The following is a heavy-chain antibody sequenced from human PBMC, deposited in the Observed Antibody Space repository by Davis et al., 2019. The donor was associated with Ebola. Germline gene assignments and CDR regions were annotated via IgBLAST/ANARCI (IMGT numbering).Heavy chain of an antibody. V-gene: IGHV3-73*01. CDR2: IRSKANSYAT. Sequence: GGSLRLSCAASGFTFSGSAMHWVRQASGKGLEWVGRIRSKANSYATAYAASVKGRFTISRDDSKNTAYLQMNSLKTEETAVYYCTTPGIAVAGDYWGQGTLVTVSS. CDR3: TTPGIAVAGDY. CDR1: GFTFSGSA. J-gene: IGHJ4*02. D-gene: IGHD6-19*01.